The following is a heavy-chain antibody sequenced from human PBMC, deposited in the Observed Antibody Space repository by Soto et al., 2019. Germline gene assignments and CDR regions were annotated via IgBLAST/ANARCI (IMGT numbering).Heavy chain of an antibody. V-gene: IGHV4-39*01. Sequence: SETLSLTCTVSGGSISSSSYYWGWIRQPPGKGLEWIGSIYYSGSTYYNPSLKSRVTISVDTSKNQFSLKLSSVTAADTAVYYCARGEQYRYYFDYWGQGTLVTVSS. J-gene: IGHJ4*02. CDR2: IYYSGST. CDR3: ARGEQYRYYFDY. D-gene: IGHD1-26*01. CDR1: GGSISSSSYY.